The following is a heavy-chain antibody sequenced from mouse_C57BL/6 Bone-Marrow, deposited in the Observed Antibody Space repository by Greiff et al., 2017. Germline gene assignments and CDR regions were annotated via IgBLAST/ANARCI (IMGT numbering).Heavy chain of an antibody. D-gene: IGHD2-5*01. CDR3: ARRDCSNPFAY. Sequence: VQLQQPGAELVMPGASVKLSCKASGYTFTSYWMHWVKQRPGQGLEWIGEIDPSASYTNYNQKFKGKSTLTVDKSSSTAYMQLSSLTSEDSAVYYCARRDCSNPFAYWGQGTLVTVTA. CDR1: GYTFTSYW. V-gene: IGHV1-69*01. CDR2: IDPSASYT. J-gene: IGHJ3*01.